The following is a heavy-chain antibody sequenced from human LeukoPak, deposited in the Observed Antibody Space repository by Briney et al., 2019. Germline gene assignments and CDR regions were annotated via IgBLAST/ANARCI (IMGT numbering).Heavy chain of an antibody. V-gene: IGHV4-38-2*02. Sequence: PSETLSLTCAVSGYSISSGYYWGWIRQPPGKGLEWIGSIYHSGSTYYNPSLKSRVTISVDTSKNQFSLKLSSVTAADTAVYYCTRDETGVGTISYYWGQGTLVTVSS. CDR3: TRDETGVGTISYY. CDR1: GYSISSGYY. D-gene: IGHD3-3*01. J-gene: IGHJ4*02. CDR2: IYHSGST.